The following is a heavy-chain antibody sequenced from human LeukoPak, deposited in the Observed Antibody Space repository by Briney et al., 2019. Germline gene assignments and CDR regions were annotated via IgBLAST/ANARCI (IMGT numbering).Heavy chain of an antibody. D-gene: IGHD6-6*01. V-gene: IGHV1-69*05. J-gene: IGHJ6*03. CDR3: ATPSIAARSYYYYYMDV. Sequence: GSSVKVSCKASGGTFSSYAISWVLQAPGQRLEWMGGIIPIFVTANYAQKFQGRVTITTDESTSTAYIELCRLISEDTTVYYCATPSIAARSYYYYYMDVWGKGTTVTVSS. CDR1: GGTFSSYA. CDR2: IIPIFVTA.